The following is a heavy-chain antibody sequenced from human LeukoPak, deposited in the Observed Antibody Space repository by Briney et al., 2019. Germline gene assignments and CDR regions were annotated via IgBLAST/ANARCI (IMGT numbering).Heavy chain of an antibody. CDR2: ILYSGIP. CDR1: GDSISSSTYY. Sequence: PSETLSLTCTVSGDSISSSTYYWAWIRQPPGKGLEWIGNILYSGIPYYNPSLKGRYSMSVDTSKNQLSLDLSSVTAADTAVYYCARQPVSPPKYYYMDVWGNGTTRTVSS. J-gene: IGHJ6*03. V-gene: IGHV4-39*01. CDR3: ARQPVSPPKYYYMDV. D-gene: IGHD4-17*01.